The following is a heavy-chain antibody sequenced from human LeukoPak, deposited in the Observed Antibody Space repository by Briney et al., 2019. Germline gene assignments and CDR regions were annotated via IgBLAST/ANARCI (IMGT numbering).Heavy chain of an antibody. V-gene: IGHV3-23*01. D-gene: IGHD4-23*01. Sequence: PGGSLRVSCAASTFTFGSYAMSWVREAPGKGLEWVSTISGSGGSTYYPGSVKGRFTISRENAKNSLYLQMNSLRAGDTAVYYCARAHYGGPKLSFPHMDVWGQGTTVTVSS. CDR1: TFTFGSYA. CDR3: ARAHYGGPKLSFPHMDV. CDR2: ISGSGGST. J-gene: IGHJ6*02.